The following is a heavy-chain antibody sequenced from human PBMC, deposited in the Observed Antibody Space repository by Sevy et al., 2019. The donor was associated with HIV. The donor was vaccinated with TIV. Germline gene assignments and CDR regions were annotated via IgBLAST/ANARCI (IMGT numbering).Heavy chain of an antibody. CDR2: INPNSGGT. V-gene: IGHV1-2*06. D-gene: IGHD3-9*01. CDR3: ARNFYDILTGYYPNWFDP. Sequence: ASVKVSCKASGYTFTGYYMHSVRQAPGQGLEWMGRINPNSGGTNYAQKFQGRVTMTRDTSISTAYMELSRLRSDDTAVYYCARNFYDILTGYYPNWFDPWGQGTLVTVSS. J-gene: IGHJ5*02. CDR1: GYTFTGYY.